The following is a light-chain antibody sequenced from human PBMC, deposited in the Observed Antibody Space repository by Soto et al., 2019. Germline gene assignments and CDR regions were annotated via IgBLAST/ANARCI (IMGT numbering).Light chain of an antibody. J-gene: IGKJ5*01. CDR1: QSVSSTN. Sequence: EIVLTQSPGTLSLSPGDTATLSCRASQSVSSTNLAWYHQKPGQTPRLLIYGASSRATGIPDRFSGSGSGTDFTLTISRLEPEDFAVYYCQQYDNSITFGQGTRLEIE. CDR3: QQYDNSIT. CDR2: GAS. V-gene: IGKV3-20*01.